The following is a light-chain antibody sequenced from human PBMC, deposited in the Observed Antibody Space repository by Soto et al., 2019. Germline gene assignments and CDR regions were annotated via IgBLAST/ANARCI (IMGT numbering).Light chain of an antibody. J-gene: IGKJ2*01. CDR1: QTIGAN. CDR3: QQSYTTVYT. V-gene: IGKV1-39*01. Sequence: DVQMTQSPSSLSASVGDRVTITCRASQTIGANLNWYRQKPGKAPTLLIYDATTLQSGVTSRFSGLGSGTEFTLTITSLQPEDSATDFCQQSYTTVYTFGMGTKVEIK. CDR2: DAT.